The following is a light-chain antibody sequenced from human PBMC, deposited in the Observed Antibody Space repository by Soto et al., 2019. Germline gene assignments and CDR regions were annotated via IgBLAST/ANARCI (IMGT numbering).Light chain of an antibody. CDR2: AAS. J-gene: IGKJ1*01. CDR3: QQYYSYLPT. Sequence: AIRMTQSPSSFSASTGDRVTITCRASQGISSYLAWYQQKPGKAPKLLIYAASTLQSGVPSRFSGSGSGTDFTLTISCLQSEDLATYYCQQYYSYLPTFGQRTKVDSK. CDR1: QGISSY. V-gene: IGKV1-8*01.